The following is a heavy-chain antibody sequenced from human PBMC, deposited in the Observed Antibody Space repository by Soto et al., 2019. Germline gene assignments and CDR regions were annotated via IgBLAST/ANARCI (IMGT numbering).Heavy chain of an antibody. Sequence: SETLSLTCTVSGGSISSSSYYWGWIRQPPGKGLEWIGSIYYSGSTYYNPSLKSRVTISVDTSKNQFSLKLSSVTAADTAVYYCARSRRVWFGEGGYYGMDVWGQGTTVTVSS. CDR1: GGSISSSSYY. J-gene: IGHJ6*01. D-gene: IGHD3-10*01. CDR3: ARSRRVWFGEGGYYGMDV. V-gene: IGHV4-39*01. CDR2: IYYSGST.